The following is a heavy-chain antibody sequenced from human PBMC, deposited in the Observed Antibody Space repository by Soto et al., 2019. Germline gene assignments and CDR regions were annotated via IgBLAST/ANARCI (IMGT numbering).Heavy chain of an antibody. D-gene: IGHD2-15*01. CDR3: ARVHCSGGSCYVDY. CDR2: INHSGST. V-gene: IGHV4-34*01. CDR1: GGSFSGYY. J-gene: IGHJ4*02. Sequence: KTSETLSLTCAVYGGSFSGYYWSWIRQPPGKGLEWIGEINHSGSTNYNPSLKSRVTISVDTSKNQFSLKLSSVTAADTAVYYCARVHCSGGSCYVDYWGQGTLVTVSS.